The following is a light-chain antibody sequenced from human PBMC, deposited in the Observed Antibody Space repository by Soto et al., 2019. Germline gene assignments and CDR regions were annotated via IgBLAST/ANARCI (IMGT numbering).Light chain of an antibody. V-gene: IGLV2-14*03. CDR1: SSDVGGYNY. CDR3: SSYTPRATVV. Sequence: QSALTQPASVSGSPGQSITISCTGTSSDVGGYNYVSWYQHHPGKAPKLMIYDVSNRPSGVSNRFSGSKSGNTASLTISGVQAEDEASYYCSSYTPRATVVFGGGTTLTVL. J-gene: IGLJ3*02. CDR2: DVS.